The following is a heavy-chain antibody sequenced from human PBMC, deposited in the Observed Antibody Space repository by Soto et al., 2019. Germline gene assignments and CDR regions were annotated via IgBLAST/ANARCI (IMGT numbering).Heavy chain of an antibody. CDR1: GYTFTSYA. V-gene: IGHV1-3*01. Sequence: GASVKVSCKASGYTFTSYAMHWVRQAPGQRLEWMGWINAGNGNTKYSQKFQGRVTITRDTSASTAYMELSSLRSEDTAVYYCARSFVVVNALDYWGQGTLVTVSS. D-gene: IGHD2-21*01. J-gene: IGHJ4*02. CDR3: ARSFVVVNALDY. CDR2: INAGNGNT.